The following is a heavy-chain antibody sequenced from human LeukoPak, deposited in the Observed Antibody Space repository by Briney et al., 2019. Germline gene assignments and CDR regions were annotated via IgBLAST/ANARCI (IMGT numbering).Heavy chain of an antibody. CDR2: IYSSGST. CDR3: ARDPPASSSTHSSSWSFDY. CDR1: GSSISSYY. V-gene: IGHV4-4*07. J-gene: IGHJ4*02. D-gene: IGHD6-13*01. Sequence: PSETLSLSYTVSGSSISSYYWTWIRQPAGKGLEWIGRIYSSGSTDYNPSLKSQVTMSVDTSKNQFSLKLSSVTAADTALYYCARDPPASSSTHSSSWSFDYWGQGALVAVSS.